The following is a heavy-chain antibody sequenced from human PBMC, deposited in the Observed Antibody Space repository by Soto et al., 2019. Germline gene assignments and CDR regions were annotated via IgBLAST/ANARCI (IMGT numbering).Heavy chain of an antibody. V-gene: IGHV1-58*01. D-gene: IGHD1-1*01. J-gene: IGHJ4*02. CDR2: IVVGSGNT. CDR1: GFTFASSS. Sequence: SVKVSCKASGFTFASSSVQWVRQARGQGLEWIGWIVVGSGNTKYAERFHERVLITRDMSTSTAYMELSSLRSEDTAVYYCAAVPGDFDCWGQGTLVTVS. CDR3: AAVPGDFDC.